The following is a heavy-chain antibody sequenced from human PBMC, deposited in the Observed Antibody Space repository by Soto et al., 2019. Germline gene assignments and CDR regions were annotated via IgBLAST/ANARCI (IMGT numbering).Heavy chain of an antibody. V-gene: IGHV5-10-1*01. J-gene: IGHJ6*02. D-gene: IGHD2-15*01. CDR1: AYSFTSYW. CDR2: IDPSDSYT. CDR3: ATLRSGLGYCSGGSCSDFYYYYGMDV. Sequence: GESLKISCKGSAYSFTSYWISWVRQMPGKGLERMGRIDPSDSYTNYSPSFQSHVTISADKSISTAYLHWSSLKASDTAMYYCATLRSGLGYCSGGSCSDFYYYYGMDVWGQGTTVTVSS.